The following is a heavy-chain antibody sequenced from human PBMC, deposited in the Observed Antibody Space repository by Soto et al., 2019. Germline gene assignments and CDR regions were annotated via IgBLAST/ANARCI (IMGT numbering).Heavy chain of an antibody. CDR1: GGSISSGGYS. Sequence: PSETLSLTCAVSGGSISSGGYSWSWIRQPPGKGLEWIGYIYHSGSTYYNPSLKSRVTISVDRSKNQFSLKLSSVTAADTAVYYCARDLSGGDFEGWFDPWGQGTLVTVSS. V-gene: IGHV4-30-2*01. J-gene: IGHJ5*02. CDR2: IYHSGST. D-gene: IGHD2-21*02. CDR3: ARDLSGGDFEGWFDP.